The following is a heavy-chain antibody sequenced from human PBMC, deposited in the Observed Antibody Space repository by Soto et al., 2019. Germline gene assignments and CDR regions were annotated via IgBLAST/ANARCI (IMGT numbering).Heavy chain of an antibody. D-gene: IGHD6-19*01. CDR1: GYTFTSYG. V-gene: IGHV1-18*04. Sequence: GASVKVSCKASGYTFTSYGISWVRQAPGQGLEWMGWISAYNGNTNYAQKLQGSVTMTTDTSTSTAYMELRSLRSDDTAVYYCARDPGYSSALAGMDVWGQGTTVTVSS. J-gene: IGHJ6*02. CDR3: ARDPGYSSALAGMDV. CDR2: ISAYNGNT.